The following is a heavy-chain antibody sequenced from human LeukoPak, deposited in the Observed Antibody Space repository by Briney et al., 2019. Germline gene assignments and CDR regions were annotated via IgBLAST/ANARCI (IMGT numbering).Heavy chain of an antibody. J-gene: IGHJ4*02. Sequence: PGGSLRLSCAASGFTFSSYWMSWVRQAPGKGLEWVANIKQDGSEKYYVDSVKGRFTISRDNAKNSLYLQMNSLRAEDTAVYYCAKAGSGSYYDYWGQGTLVTVSS. CDR2: IKQDGSEK. CDR3: AKAGSGSYYDY. CDR1: GFTFSSYW. D-gene: IGHD1-26*01. V-gene: IGHV3-7*01.